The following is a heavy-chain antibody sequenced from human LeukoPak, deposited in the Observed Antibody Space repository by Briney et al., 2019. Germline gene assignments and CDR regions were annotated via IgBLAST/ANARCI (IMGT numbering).Heavy chain of an antibody. V-gene: IGHV4-59*08. CDR2: IYYSGST. CDR1: GGSISSYY. CDR3: ARRGYSYILDS. J-gene: IGHJ4*02. Sequence: SETLSLTCTVSGGSISSYYWSWIRQPPGKGLEWIGYIYYSGSTNYNPSLKSRVTISVDTSKNQFSLKLSSVTAADTAVYYCARRGYSYILDSWGQGTLVTVSS. D-gene: IGHD5-18*01.